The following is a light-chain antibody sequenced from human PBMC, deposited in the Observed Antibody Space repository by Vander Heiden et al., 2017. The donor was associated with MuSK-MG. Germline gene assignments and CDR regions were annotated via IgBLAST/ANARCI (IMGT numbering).Light chain of an antibody. V-gene: IGLV1-44*01. CDR3: AAWDDSLKRV. Sequence: QSVLTQPPSASGTPGQRVTISCSGSSSNIGSNTVNWYQQRPGTAPNLLIYRNNQRPSGVPDRFSGSKSGTSASLAISGLQSEDEADYYCAAWDDSLKRVFGGGTKLTVL. CDR1: SSNIGSNT. CDR2: RNN. J-gene: IGLJ2*01.